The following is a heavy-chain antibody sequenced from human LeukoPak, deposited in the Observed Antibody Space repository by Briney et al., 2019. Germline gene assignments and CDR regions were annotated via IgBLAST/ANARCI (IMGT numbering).Heavy chain of an antibody. J-gene: IGHJ4*02. CDR3: AKDRKKVSMIVVVIPYYFDY. CDR1: GFTFSSYW. Sequence: PGGSLRLSCAASGFTFSSYWMSWVRQAPGKGLEWVSAISGSGGSTYYADSVKGRFTISRDNSKNTLYLQMNSLRAEDTAVYYCAKDRKKVSMIVVVIPYYFDYWGQGTLVTVSS. D-gene: IGHD3-22*01. CDR2: ISGSGGST. V-gene: IGHV3-23*01.